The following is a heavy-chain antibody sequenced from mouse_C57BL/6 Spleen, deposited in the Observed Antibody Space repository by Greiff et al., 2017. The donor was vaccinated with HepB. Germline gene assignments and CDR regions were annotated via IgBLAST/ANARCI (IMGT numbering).Heavy chain of an antibody. Sequence: QVHVKQSGPELVKPGASVKISCTASGYAFSSSWMNWVKQRPGKGLEWIGRIYPGDGDTNYNGKFKGKATLTADKSPSTAYMQLSSLTSEDSAFYCCTRSITASAMDCWGPGTSVTVAS. CDR3: TRSITASAMDC. D-gene: IGHD2-4*01. J-gene: IGHJ4*01. V-gene: IGHV1-82*01. CDR1: GYAFSSSW. CDR2: IYPGDGDT.